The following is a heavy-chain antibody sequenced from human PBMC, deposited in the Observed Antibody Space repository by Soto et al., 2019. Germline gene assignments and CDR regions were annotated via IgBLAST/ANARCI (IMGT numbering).Heavy chain of an antibody. Sequence: GGSLRLSCAASGFTFSSYGMNWVRQAPGKGLEWVSFISGSGDTKYYADSVKGRFTISRDNAKNSLYLQMSSLRDEDTAVYYCAKYCSSDVCFDYWGQGTLVTVSS. D-gene: IGHD2-8*01. CDR2: ISGSGDTK. CDR1: GFTFSSYG. V-gene: IGHV3-48*02. J-gene: IGHJ4*02. CDR3: AKYCSSDVCFDY.